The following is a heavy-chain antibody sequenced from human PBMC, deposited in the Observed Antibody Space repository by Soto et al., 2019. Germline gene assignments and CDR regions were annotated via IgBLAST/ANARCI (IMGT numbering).Heavy chain of an antibody. J-gene: IGHJ4*02. CDR2: ISGSGGTI. V-gene: IGHV3-48*02. CDR1: GFTLSSYS. Sequence: EVQLVESGGGLVQPGGSLRLSCAASGFTLSSYSMHWVRQAPGKGLEWVSYISGSGGTIYYADSVKGRFTISRDNAKNSLSVQMKSLRDEATAVYFCARETGLRSSGSSYYFAFWGQGTLVTVPS. D-gene: IGHD6-19*01. CDR3: ARETGLRSSGSSYYFAF.